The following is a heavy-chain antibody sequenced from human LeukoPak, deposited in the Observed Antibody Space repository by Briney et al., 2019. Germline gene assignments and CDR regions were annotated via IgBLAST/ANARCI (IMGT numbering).Heavy chain of an antibody. CDR2: ISYDGSNK. J-gene: IGHJ4*02. Sequence: TGGSLRLSCAASGFTFSSYEMNWVRQAPGKGLEWVAVISYDGSNKYYADSVKGRFTISRDNSKNTLYLQMNSLRAEDTAVYYCARDKQWESLKYYFDYWGQGTLVTVSS. D-gene: IGHD1-26*01. V-gene: IGHV3-30*04. CDR1: GFTFSSYE. CDR3: ARDKQWESLKYYFDY.